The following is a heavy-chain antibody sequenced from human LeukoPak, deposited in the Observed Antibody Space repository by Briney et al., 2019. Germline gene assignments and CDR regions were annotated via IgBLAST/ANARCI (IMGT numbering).Heavy chain of an antibody. CDR2: ISYDGSNK. CDR3: ARMFGCSSTSCSYFDY. CDR1: GFTFSSYG. Sequence: GRSLRLSCAASGFTFSSYGMHWVRQAPGKGLEWVAVISYDGSNKYYADSVKGRFTISRDNSKNTLYLQMNSLRAEDTAVYYCARMFGCSSTSCSYFDYWGQGTLVTVSS. J-gene: IGHJ4*02. D-gene: IGHD2-2*01. V-gene: IGHV3-30*03.